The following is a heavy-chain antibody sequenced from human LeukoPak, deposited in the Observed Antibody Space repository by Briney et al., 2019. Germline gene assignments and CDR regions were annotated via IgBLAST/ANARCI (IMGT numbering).Heavy chain of an antibody. V-gene: IGHV1-2*02. CDR3: ARNYDSSGYYWAHDY. CDR1: GGTFSSYA. J-gene: IGHJ4*02. D-gene: IGHD3-22*01. CDR2: INPNSGGT. Sequence: ASVKVSCKASGGTFSSYAISWVRQAPGQGLEWMGWINPNSGGTNYAQKFQGRVTMTRDTSISTAYMELSRLRSDDTAVYYCARNYDSSGYYWAHDYWGQGTLVTVSS.